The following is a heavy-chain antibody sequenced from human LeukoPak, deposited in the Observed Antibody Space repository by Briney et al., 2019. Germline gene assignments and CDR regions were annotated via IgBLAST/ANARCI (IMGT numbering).Heavy chain of an antibody. Sequence: PSETLSLTCTVSGGSISSYYWSWIRQPPGKGLEWIGYIYYSGSTNYNPSLKSRVTISVDTSKNQFSLKLSSVTAADTAVYYCARYSSGWRRAFDYWGQGTLVTVSS. D-gene: IGHD6-19*01. CDR1: GGSISSYY. V-gene: IGHV4-59*12. J-gene: IGHJ4*02. CDR2: IYYSGST. CDR3: ARYSSGWRRAFDY.